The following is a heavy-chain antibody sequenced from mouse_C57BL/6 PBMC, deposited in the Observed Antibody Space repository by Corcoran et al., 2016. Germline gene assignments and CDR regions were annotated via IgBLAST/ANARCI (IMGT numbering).Heavy chain of an antibody. Sequence: QIQLVQYGPELKKPGETVKISCKDSGYTFTTYGMSWVKQAPGEGLKWRGWINTYSGVPTYDDDFKGRFAFSLETVASTAYLQINNLKNEDTATYFCARGGGTGSWFAYWGQGTLVTVSA. CDR3: ARGGGTGSWFAY. V-gene: IGHV9-3*01. D-gene: IGHD4-1*01. J-gene: IGHJ3*01. CDR1: GYTFTTYG. CDR2: INTYSGVP.